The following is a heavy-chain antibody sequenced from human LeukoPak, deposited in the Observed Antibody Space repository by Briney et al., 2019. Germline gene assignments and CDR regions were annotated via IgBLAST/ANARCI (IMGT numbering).Heavy chain of an antibody. Sequence: GGSLRLSCAASGFTFSSYRMNWVRQVPGKGLEWVSSISSSSSYIYYADSVKGRFTISRDNAKNSLFLQMHSLRAEDTAVYYCATDDYGAFDYWGQGTLVTVSS. D-gene: IGHD4/OR15-4a*01. J-gene: IGHJ4*02. CDR1: GFTFSSYR. CDR3: ATDDYGAFDY. CDR2: ISSSSSYI. V-gene: IGHV3-21*01.